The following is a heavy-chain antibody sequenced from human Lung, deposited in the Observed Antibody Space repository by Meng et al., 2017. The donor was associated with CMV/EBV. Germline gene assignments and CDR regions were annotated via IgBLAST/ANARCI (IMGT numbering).Heavy chain of an antibody. Sequence: SSYYWGWSRQPPGKGLEWIGSIYYSGSTYYNPSLKSRVTISVDTSKNQFSLKLSSVTAADTAVYYCAREMGSYSNYHYYYYYGMDVWGQGTTVTVSS. D-gene: IGHD4-11*01. CDR1: SSYY. V-gene: IGHV4-39*07. CDR2: IYYSGST. J-gene: IGHJ6*02. CDR3: AREMGSYSNYHYYYYYGMDV.